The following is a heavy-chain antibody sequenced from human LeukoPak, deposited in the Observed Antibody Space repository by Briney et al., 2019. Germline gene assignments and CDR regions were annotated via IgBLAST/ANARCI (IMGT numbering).Heavy chain of an antibody. Sequence: SETLSLTCAVYGGSFSGYYWSWIRQPPGKGLEWIGEINHSGSTNYNPSLKSRVTISVDTSKNQFSLKLSSVTAADTAVYYCARTEESGYSYRYFGYYYYMDVWGKGTTVTVSS. J-gene: IGHJ6*03. V-gene: IGHV4-34*01. CDR1: GGSFSGYY. D-gene: IGHD5-18*01. CDR2: INHSGST. CDR3: ARTEESGYSYRYFGYYYYMDV.